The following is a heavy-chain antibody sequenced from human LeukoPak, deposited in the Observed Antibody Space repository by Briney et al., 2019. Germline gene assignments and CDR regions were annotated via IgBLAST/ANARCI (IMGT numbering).Heavy chain of an antibody. J-gene: IGHJ5*02. CDR2: MNPNSGNT. Sequence: ASVKVSCKASGYTFTSYDINWVRQATGQGLEWMGWMNPNSGNTGYAQKFQGRVTITRNTSISTAYMELSSLRSEDTAVYYCARGRGRNKVRGVTQWDTRYWFDPWGQGTLVTVSS. CDR3: ARGRGRNKVRGVTQWDTRYWFDP. V-gene: IGHV1-8*01. CDR1: GYTFTSYD. D-gene: IGHD3-10*01.